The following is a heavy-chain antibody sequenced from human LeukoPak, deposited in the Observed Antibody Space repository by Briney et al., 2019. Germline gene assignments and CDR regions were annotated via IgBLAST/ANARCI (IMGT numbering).Heavy chain of an antibody. CDR1: GYTFTSYG. V-gene: IGHV1-18*01. Sequence: VASVKVSCKASGYTFTSYGISWVRQAPGQGLEWMGWISAYNGNTNYAQKLQGRVTMTTDTSTSTAYMELRSLRSDDTAVYYCARVSRIVVVPAALDLDYWGQGTLVTVSS. CDR2: ISAYNGNT. J-gene: IGHJ4*02. D-gene: IGHD2-2*01. CDR3: ARVSRIVVVPAALDLDY.